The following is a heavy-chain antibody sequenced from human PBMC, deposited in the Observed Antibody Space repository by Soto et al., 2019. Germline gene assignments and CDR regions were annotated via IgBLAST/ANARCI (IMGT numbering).Heavy chain of an antibody. CDR1: GFTFGDYA. Sequence: EVQLVESGGGLVKPGRSLRLSCTASGFTFGDYAMSWFRQAPGKGLEWVGFIRSKAYGGTTEYAASVKGRFTISRDDSKSIAYLQMNSLKTEDTAVYYCTRDMDTAMETDAFDIWGQGTMVTVSS. V-gene: IGHV3-49*05. J-gene: IGHJ3*02. D-gene: IGHD5-18*01. CDR3: TRDMDTAMETDAFDI. CDR2: IRSKAYGGTT.